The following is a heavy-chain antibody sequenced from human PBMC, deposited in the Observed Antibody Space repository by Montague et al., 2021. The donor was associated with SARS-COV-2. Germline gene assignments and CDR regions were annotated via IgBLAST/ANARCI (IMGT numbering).Heavy chain of an antibody. CDR3: ARGQVTISGVLIFIPAAGHLDV. J-gene: IGHJ3*01. Sequence: SETLSLTCTVYSGSISDFYWNWIRQSQGKGMEWIGEINNTGSATYNQSLKGRVTLSRDTSKNQFSLKLQSVTPADTGVYYCARGQVTISGVLIFIPAAGHLDVWGQGTSVTVSS. D-gene: IGHD3-3*01. CDR1: SGSISDFY. CDR2: INNTGSA. V-gene: IGHV4-34*01.